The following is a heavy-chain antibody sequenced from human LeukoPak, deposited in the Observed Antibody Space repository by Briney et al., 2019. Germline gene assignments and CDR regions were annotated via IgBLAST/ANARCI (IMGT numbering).Heavy chain of an antibody. D-gene: IGHD2-2*01. CDR2: IKQDGSEE. CDR1: EFSFGRDW. CDR3: ATLDSTKSVF. J-gene: IGHJ1*01. Sequence: GGSLRLSCVASEFSFGRDWISWVRQAPGKGLEWVACIKQDGSEEYYVGSVRGRFTVSVDNGKNSLYLQMDSLRAEDTARYYCATLDSTKSVFWGRGTAVTVSS. V-gene: IGHV3-7*01.